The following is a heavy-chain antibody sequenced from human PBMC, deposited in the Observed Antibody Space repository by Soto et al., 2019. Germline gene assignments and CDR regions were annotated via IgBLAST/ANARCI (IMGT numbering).Heavy chain of an antibody. V-gene: IGHV4-39*01. CDR1: GGSISNNIYL. CDR2: MYYSGSA. Sequence: QLQLQESGPGLVKPSETLSLICTVSGGSISNNIYLWGWIRQPPGMGLEWIATMYYSGSASYHPSLRNRLYIYVKTSKNPVSLKLSSLNAAGTGMWYCSCRFSNLSLSWGQGALVTVSS. J-gene: IGHJ5*02. CDR3: SCRFSNLSLS. D-gene: IGHD1-1*01.